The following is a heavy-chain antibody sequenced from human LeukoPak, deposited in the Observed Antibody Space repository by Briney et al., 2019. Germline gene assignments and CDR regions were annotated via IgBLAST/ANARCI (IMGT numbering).Heavy chain of an antibody. CDR3: ARYQTGTMFAV. Sequence: PSETLSLTCTVSGASINSDTYYWGWIRQPPGKGLEWIGTHSHSGSAYYNPSLRSRITMSLDTSENQLSLKLYSVTAADTAIYYCARYQTGTMFAVWGQGTLVTVSS. V-gene: IGHV4-39*07. D-gene: IGHD1/OR15-1a*01. CDR2: HSHSGSA. J-gene: IGHJ4*02. CDR1: GASINSDTYY.